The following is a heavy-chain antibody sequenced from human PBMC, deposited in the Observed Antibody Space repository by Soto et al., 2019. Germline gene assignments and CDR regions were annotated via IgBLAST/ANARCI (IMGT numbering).Heavy chain of an antibody. CDR1: GFTFSSYD. D-gene: IGHD6-19*01. J-gene: IGHJ6*03. Sequence: GGSLRLSCAASGFTFSSYDMPWVRQATGKGLEWVSAIGTAGDTYYPGSVKGRFTISRENAKNSLYLQMNSLRAGDTAVYYCARGAVAGTDRYYYYYMDVWGKGTTVTVSS. CDR3: ARGAVAGTDRYYYYYMDV. V-gene: IGHV3-13*01. CDR2: IGTAGDT.